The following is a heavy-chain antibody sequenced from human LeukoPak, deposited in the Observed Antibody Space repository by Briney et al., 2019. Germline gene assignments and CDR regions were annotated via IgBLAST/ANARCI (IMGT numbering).Heavy chain of an antibody. V-gene: IGHV3-23*01. CDR3: AKSRVIVGPDSSGS. D-gene: IGHD3-22*01. CDR1: GFTFSSYA. CDR2: ISGSGGST. J-gene: IGHJ5*02. Sequence: SGGSLRLSCAASGFTFSSYAMSWVRQAPGKGLEWVSAISGSGGSTYYADSVKGRFTISRDNSKNTLYLQMDSLRAEDTAVYYCAKSRVIVGPDSSGSWGQGTLVTVSS.